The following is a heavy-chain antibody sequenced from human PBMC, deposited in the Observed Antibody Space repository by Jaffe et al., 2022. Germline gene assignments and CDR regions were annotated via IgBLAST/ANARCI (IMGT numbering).Heavy chain of an antibody. CDR1: GYSISSGYY. Sequence: QVQLQESGPGLVKPSETLSLTCAVSGYSISSGYYWGWIRQPPGKGLEWIGSIYHSGSTYYNPSLKSRVTISVDTSKNQFSLKLSSVTAADTAVYYCAGEVGYSYGYPSIDYWGQGTLVTVSS. CDR3: AGEVGYSYGYPSIDY. CDR2: IYHSGST. J-gene: IGHJ4*02. D-gene: IGHD5-18*01. V-gene: IGHV4-38-2*01.